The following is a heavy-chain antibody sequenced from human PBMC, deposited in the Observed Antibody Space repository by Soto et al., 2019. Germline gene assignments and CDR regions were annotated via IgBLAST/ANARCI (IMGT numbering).Heavy chain of an antibody. J-gene: IGHJ6*02. Sequence: ASVKVSCKASGYTFTSYGISWVRQAPGQGLEWMGWISAYNGNTYYAQNLQGRVTMATDTSTSTAYMELRSLRSDDTAVYSCARDGSPRTLKGYYYGMDVWGQGTTVIVSS. CDR1: GYTFTSYG. D-gene: IGHD6-19*01. CDR3: ARDGSPRTLKGYYYGMDV. V-gene: IGHV1-18*01. CDR2: ISAYNGNT.